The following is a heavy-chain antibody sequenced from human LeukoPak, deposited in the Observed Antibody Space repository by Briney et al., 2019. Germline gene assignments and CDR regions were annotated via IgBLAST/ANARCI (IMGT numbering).Heavy chain of an antibody. D-gene: IGHD1-14*01. V-gene: IGHV3-23*01. J-gene: IGHJ4*02. CDR2: ISGSGVNT. CDR3: VRDEANRSWYN. Sequence: GGSLRLFCAASGFTFSNLFMPWVRQAPGKGLEWVSSISGSGVNTFYTDSVKGRFTMSRDNSKSTLYLQMNSLRADDTAVYYCVRDEANRSWYNWGQGNLVTVSS. CDR1: GFTFSNLF.